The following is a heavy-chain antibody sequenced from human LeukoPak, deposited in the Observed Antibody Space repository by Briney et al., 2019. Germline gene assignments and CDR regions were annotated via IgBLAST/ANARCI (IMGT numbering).Heavy chain of an antibody. CDR3: ARDRSSDWHGAFDI. CDR2: IWYDGSNK. D-gene: IGHD6-19*01. Sequence: PGRSLRLSCAASGFTFSSYGMHWVRQAPGKGLEWVAVIWYDGSNKFYADSLKGRFTVSRDNSKSTVYLQMSSLRAEDTAVYYCARDRSSDWHGAFDIWGQGTMVSVSS. V-gene: IGHV3-33*01. CDR1: GFTFSSYG. J-gene: IGHJ3*02.